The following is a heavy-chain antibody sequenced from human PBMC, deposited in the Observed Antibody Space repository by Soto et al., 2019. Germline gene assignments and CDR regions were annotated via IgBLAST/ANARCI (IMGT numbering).Heavy chain of an antibody. Sequence: QVQLVQSGAEVKKPGASVKVSCKASGYTFTRYPIHWVRQAPGQGLEWMGWINPANGDRDYLQKFQGRFAVSRDTSATTVYMELSRLTSEDTAVYYSARKEYYSSGLYHFEYWGQGTLVTVSS. D-gene: IGHD3-10*01. CDR1: GYTFTRYP. J-gene: IGHJ4*02. CDR3: ARKEYYSSGLYHFEY. V-gene: IGHV1-3*01. CDR2: INPANGDR.